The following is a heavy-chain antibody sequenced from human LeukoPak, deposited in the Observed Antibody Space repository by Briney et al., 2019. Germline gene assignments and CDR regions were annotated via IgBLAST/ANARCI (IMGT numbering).Heavy chain of an antibody. CDR3: ARSHSIAVAGYNWFDP. CDR2: IIPIFGTA. D-gene: IGHD6-19*01. CDR1: GGTFSSYA. J-gene: IGHJ5*02. Sequence: ASVKVSCKASGGTFSSYAISWVRQAPGQGLEWMGGIIPIFGTANYAQKFQGRVTITADKSTSTAYMELSSLRSEDTAVYYCARSHSIAVAGYNWFDPWGQGTLVTVSS. V-gene: IGHV1-69*06.